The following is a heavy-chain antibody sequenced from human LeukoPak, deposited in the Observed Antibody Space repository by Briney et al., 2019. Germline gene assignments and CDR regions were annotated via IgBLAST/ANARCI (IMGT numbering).Heavy chain of an antibody. V-gene: IGHV3-64*01. Sequence: GGSLRLSCAASGFTFSSYAMHWVRQAPGKGLEYVSAISSNGGSTYYANSVKGRFTISRDNSKNTLYLQMGSLRAEDMAVYYCARSRQAYYYYGMDVWGQGPRSPSP. J-gene: IGHJ6*02. CDR2: ISSNGGST. CDR3: ARSRQAYYYYGMDV. CDR1: GFTFSSYA. D-gene: IGHD2-2*01.